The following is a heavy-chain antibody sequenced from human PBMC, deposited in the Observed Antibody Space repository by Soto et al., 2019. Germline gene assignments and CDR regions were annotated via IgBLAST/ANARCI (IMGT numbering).Heavy chain of an antibody. CDR1: GFTVSSNY. CDR2: IYSGGST. V-gene: IGHV3-66*04. Sequence: ESGGGLVQPGGSLRLSCAASGFTVSSNYMSWVRQAPGKGLEWVSVIYSGGSTYYADSVKGRFTISRDNSKNTLYLQMNSLRAEDTAVYYCASHIYGSGSYYNYYYYMDVWGKGTTVTVSS. CDR3: ASHIYGSGSYYNYYYYMDV. D-gene: IGHD3-10*01. J-gene: IGHJ6*03.